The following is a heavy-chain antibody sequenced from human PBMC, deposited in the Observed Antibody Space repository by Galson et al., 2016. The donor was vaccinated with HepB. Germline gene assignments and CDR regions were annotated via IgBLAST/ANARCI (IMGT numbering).Heavy chain of an antibody. CDR3: AKERGSRGSHYESGLDY. D-gene: IGHD1-26*01. CDR2: ISYDGGTK. J-gene: IGHJ4*02. CDR1: GFRISNHG. V-gene: IGHV3-30*18. Sequence: SLRLSCAASGFRISNHGMQWVRQAPGKGLEWVAVISYDGGTKIYVDSVKGRFTISRDNSENTLDLQINSLRAEDTGVYYCAKERGSRGSHYESGLDYWCQGTLVTVSS.